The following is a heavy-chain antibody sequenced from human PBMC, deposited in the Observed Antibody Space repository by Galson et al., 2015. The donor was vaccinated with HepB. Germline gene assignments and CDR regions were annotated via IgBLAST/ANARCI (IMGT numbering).Heavy chain of an antibody. D-gene: IGHD2-8*02. V-gene: IGHV3-7*01. Sequence: SLRLSCAASGFSFSSHWMGWVRQTPGKGLEWVANIKSDGSDIYYVDSVEGRFTISRDNARNSLYLQMNSLRAEDAAVYYCARHGLWCFDFCGQGTMVTVSS. CDR1: GFSFSSHW. CDR2: IKSDGSDI. J-gene: IGHJ3*01. CDR3: ARHGLWCFDF.